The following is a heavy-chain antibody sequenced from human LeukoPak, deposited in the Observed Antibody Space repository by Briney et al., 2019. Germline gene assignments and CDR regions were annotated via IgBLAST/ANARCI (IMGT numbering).Heavy chain of an antibody. CDR3: AVGVATSPLPGYYYMDV. V-gene: IGHV4-4*09. CDR2: IYTSGST. J-gene: IGHJ6*03. D-gene: IGHD5-12*01. CDR1: GGSISSYY. Sequence: SETLSLTCTVSGGSISSYYWSWIRQPPGKGLEWIGYIYTSGSTNYNPSLKSRVTTSVDTSKNQFSLKLSSVTAADTAVYYCAVGVATSPLPGYYYMDVWGKGTTVTVSS.